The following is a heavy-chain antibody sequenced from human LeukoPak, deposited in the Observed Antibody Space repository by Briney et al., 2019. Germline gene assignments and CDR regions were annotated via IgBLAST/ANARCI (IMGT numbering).Heavy chain of an antibody. Sequence: PSETLSLTCTVSGGSISSSSYYWGWIRQPPGKGLEWIGSIYYSGSTYYNPSLKSRVTISVDTSKNQFSLKLSSVTAADTAVYYCARGGGYSSSSLSSSRKNNYYYYYMDVWGTGNTVTVSS. CDR3: ARGGGYSSSSLSSSRKNNYYYYYMDV. J-gene: IGHJ6*03. D-gene: IGHD6-6*01. CDR1: GGSISSSSYY. V-gene: IGHV4-39*07. CDR2: IYYSGST.